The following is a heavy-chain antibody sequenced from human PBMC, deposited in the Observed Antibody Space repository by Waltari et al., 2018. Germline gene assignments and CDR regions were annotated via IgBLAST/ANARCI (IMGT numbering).Heavy chain of an antibody. V-gene: IGHV4-30-4*01. J-gene: IGHJ6*02. D-gene: IGHD6-19*01. Sequence: QVHLQESGPGLVKPSQTLSLPCTVSGGSISSRSYYWGWVRQPPGKGLEWIGYVYSSVSTYYNPSLMTRVDISKHTSTNQFSLKLTSVTAADTAVYYCARVTAVTGTGGMDVWGQGTTVIVSS. CDR1: GGSISSRSYY. CDR2: VYSSVST. CDR3: ARVTAVTGTGGMDV.